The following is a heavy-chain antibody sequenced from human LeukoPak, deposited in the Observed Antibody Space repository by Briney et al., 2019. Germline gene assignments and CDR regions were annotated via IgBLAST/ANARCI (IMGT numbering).Heavy chain of an antibody. V-gene: IGHV3-49*03. CDR2: LRRKASGRTT. Sequence: STIPPSTASECASGGYAICSFRHHPPRKLLWVVFLRRKASGRTTEYAAAVKCRFTISRDDSKSIAYLQMNSLKTEDTAVYYCTRDPRCGSYSDYWGQGTLVTVSS. CDR3: TRDPRCGSYSDY. D-gene: IGHD1-26*01. CDR1: ECASGGYA. J-gene: IGHJ4*02.